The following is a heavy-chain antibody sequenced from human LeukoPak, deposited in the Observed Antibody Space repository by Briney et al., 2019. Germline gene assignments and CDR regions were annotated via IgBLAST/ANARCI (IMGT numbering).Heavy chain of an antibody. CDR2: INHSGST. V-gene: IGHV4-34*01. Sequence: SETLSLTCAVYGGSFSGYYWSWIRQPPGKGLEWIGEINHSGSTNYNPSLKSRVTISVDTSKNQFSLKLSSVTAADTAVYYCARGVLRYDFWSGYSDWFDPWGQGTLVTVSS. CDR3: ARGVLRYDFWSGYSDWFDP. D-gene: IGHD3-3*01. CDR1: GGSFSGYY. J-gene: IGHJ5*02.